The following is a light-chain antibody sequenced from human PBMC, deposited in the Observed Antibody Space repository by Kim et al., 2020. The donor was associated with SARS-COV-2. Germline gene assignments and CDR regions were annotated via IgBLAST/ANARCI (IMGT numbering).Light chain of an antibody. CDR3: TSYTSSSTWV. CDR1: SSDIGGYNY. CDR2: DVT. Sequence: QSALTQPASVSGSPGQSITISCTGTSSDIGGYNYVSWYQQYPGKAPKLMIFDVTKRPSGVSSRFSGSKSDNTASLTISGLQAEDEADYYCTSYTSSSTWVFGGGTKVTVL. J-gene: IGLJ3*02. V-gene: IGLV2-14*03.